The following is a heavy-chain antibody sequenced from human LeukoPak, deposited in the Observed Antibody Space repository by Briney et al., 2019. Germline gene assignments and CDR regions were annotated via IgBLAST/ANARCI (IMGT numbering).Heavy chain of an antibody. Sequence: SETLSLTCTVSGGSISSSSYYWGWIRQPPGKGLEWIGSIYHSGSTYYNPSLKSRVTISVDTSKNQFSLKLSSVTAADTAVYYCARRRMITFGGAFNWFDPWGQRTLVTVSS. CDR3: ARRRMITFGGAFNWFDP. CDR2: IYHSGST. J-gene: IGHJ5*02. D-gene: IGHD3-16*01. V-gene: IGHV4-39*07. CDR1: GGSISSSSYY.